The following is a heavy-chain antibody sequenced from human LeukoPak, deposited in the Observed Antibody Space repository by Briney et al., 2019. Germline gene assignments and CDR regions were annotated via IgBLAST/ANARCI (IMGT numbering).Heavy chain of an antibody. J-gene: IGHJ3*02. Sequence: GGSLRLSCAASGFTFSSYWMHWVRQAPGKGLVWVSRINSDGSSTSYADSVRGRFSISRDNAKNTLYLQMNSLRAEDTAVYYCAKGGLVHPLHIWGQGTMVTVS. CDR2: INSDGSST. D-gene: IGHD3/OR15-3a*01. CDR1: GFTFSSYW. CDR3: AKGGLVHPLHI. V-gene: IGHV3-74*01.